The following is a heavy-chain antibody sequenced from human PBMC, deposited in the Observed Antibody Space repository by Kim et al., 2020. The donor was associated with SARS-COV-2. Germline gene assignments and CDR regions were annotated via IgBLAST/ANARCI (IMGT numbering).Heavy chain of an antibody. D-gene: IGHD6-19*01. V-gene: IGHV3-33*01. Sequence: GGSLRLSCAASGFTFSSYGMHWVRQAPGKGLEWVAVIWYDGSNKYYADSVKGRFTISRDNSKNTLYLQMNSLRAEDTAVYYCARDLPQELYSSGWYEDDAFDIWGQGTMVTVSS. CDR3: ARDLPQELYSSGWYEDDAFDI. CDR1: GFTFSSYG. J-gene: IGHJ3*02. CDR2: IWYDGSNK.